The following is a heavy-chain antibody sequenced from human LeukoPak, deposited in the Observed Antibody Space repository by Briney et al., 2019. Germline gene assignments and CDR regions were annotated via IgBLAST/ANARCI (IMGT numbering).Heavy chain of an antibody. J-gene: IGHJ4*02. CDR3: AKDRWENYYDSSGYYYGYFDY. Sequence: GGSLRLSCAASGFTFDDYAMHWVRQAPGKGLEGVSGISWNSGSIGYADSVKGRFTISRDNAKNSLYLQMNSLRAEDTALYYCAKDRWENYYDSSGYYYGYFDYRGQGTLVTVSS. V-gene: IGHV3-9*01. D-gene: IGHD3-22*01. CDR1: GFTFDDYA. CDR2: ISWNSGSI.